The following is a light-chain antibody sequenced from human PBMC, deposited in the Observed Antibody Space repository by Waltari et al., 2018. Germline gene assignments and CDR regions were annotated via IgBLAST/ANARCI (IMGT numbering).Light chain of an antibody. CDR3: QQLNSYPLT. V-gene: IGKV1-9*01. CDR1: QGISSS. CDR2: AAS. Sequence: DIQFTQSPSFLSASVGDRVTITCRASQGISSSLAWYQQKPGKAPELLIYAASTLQSGVPSRFSGSGSGTEFTLTISSLQPEDFATYYCQQLNSYPLTFGPGTKVDVK. J-gene: IGKJ3*01.